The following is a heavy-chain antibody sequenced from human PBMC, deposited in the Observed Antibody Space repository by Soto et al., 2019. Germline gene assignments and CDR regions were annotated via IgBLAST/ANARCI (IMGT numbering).Heavy chain of an antibody. CDR3: AIHDSSGSRNWFDP. CDR2: IYYSGST. V-gene: IGHV4-39*01. CDR1: GGSINSSSYF. Sequence: SETLSLTCSVSGGSINSSSYFWGWVRQPPGKGLEWIGSIYYSGSTYYNPSLRSRVTISVDTSKNQFSLKLSSVTAADTAVFYCAIHDSSGSRNWFDPWGQGTLVTVSS. D-gene: IGHD6-19*01. J-gene: IGHJ5*02.